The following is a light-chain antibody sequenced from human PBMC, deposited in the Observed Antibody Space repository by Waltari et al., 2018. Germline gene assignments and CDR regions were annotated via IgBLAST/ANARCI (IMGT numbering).Light chain of an antibody. CDR3: CSYADSSTLV. CDR1: SSDVGSYNL. Sequence: QSALTQPASVSGFPGQSITLSCTGTSSDVGSYNLVPWYQQYPGKAPKLMIYDGSKRPSGVSNRLSGSKSGNTASLTISGLQAEDEADYYCCSYADSSTLVFGGGTKLTVL. J-gene: IGLJ3*02. CDR2: DGS. V-gene: IGLV2-23*01.